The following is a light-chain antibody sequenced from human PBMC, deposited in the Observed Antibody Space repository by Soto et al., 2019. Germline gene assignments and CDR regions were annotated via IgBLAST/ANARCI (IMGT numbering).Light chain of an antibody. CDR3: SSYSSVTTPVI. Sequence: QSALTQPASVSGSPGQSITISCTGSSSDIRVYNYVSWYQQHPGKAPKLLIYDVTDRPSGVSNRFSGSKSGNTASLTISGLQAEDEADYYCSSYSSVTTPVIFGGGTKVTVL. J-gene: IGLJ2*01. V-gene: IGLV2-14*03. CDR2: DVT. CDR1: SSDIRVYNY.